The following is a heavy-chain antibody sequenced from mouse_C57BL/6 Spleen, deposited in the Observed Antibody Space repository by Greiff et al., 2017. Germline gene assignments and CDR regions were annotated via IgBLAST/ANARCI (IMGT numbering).Heavy chain of an antibody. CDR3: AREEDYGSVSHYFDY. CDR2: IYPGDGDT. Sequence: QVQLQQSGPELVKPGASVKISCKASGYAFSSSWMNWVKQRPGKGLEWIGRIYPGDGDTNYNGKFKGKATLTADKSSSTAYTQLSSLTSEDSAVYFCAREEDYGSVSHYFDYWGQGTTLTVSS. D-gene: IGHD1-1*01. CDR1: GYAFSSSW. V-gene: IGHV1-82*01. J-gene: IGHJ2*01.